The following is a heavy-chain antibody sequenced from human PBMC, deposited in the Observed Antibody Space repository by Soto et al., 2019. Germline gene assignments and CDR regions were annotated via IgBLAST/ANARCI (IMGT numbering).Heavy chain of an antibody. CDR1: GGSISSGGYY. CDR2: IYYSGST. J-gene: IGHJ3*02. Sequence: PSETLSLTCTVSGGSISSGGYYWSWIRQHPGKGLEWIGYIYYSGSTYYNPSLKSRVTISVDTSKNQFSLKLSSVTAADTAVYYCARDPTYRDYVWGSYRSGAFDIWGQGTMVTVSS. D-gene: IGHD3-16*02. V-gene: IGHV4-31*03. CDR3: ARDPTYRDYVWGSYRSGAFDI.